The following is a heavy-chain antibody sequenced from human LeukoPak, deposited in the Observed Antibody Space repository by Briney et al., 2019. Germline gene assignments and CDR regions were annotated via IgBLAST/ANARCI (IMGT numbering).Heavy chain of an antibody. D-gene: IGHD2-15*01. CDR1: GYTFTSCG. Sequence: ASVKVSCKASGYTFTSCGISWVRQAPGQGLEWMGWISAYNGNTNYAQKLQGRVTMTTDTSTSTAYMELRSLRSDDTAVYYCARDQTRVVAATLGLGYARYWGQGTLVTVSS. J-gene: IGHJ4*02. CDR3: ARDQTRVVAATLGLGYARY. CDR2: ISAYNGNT. V-gene: IGHV1-18*01.